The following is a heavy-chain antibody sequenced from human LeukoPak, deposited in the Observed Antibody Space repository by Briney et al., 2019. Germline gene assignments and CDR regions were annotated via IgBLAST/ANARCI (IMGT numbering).Heavy chain of an antibody. J-gene: IGHJ3*02. CDR2: IYYSGNT. CDR1: GGSISSSSCY. Sequence: SETLSLTCTVSGGSISSSSCYWGWIRQPPGKGLEWIGSIYYSGNTYYNSSLKSRVTISVDTSKTQFSLKLSSVTAADTAVYYCARRTRREEGSAFDIWGQGTMVTVSS. V-gene: IGHV4-39*01. D-gene: IGHD1-26*01. CDR3: ARRTRREEGSAFDI.